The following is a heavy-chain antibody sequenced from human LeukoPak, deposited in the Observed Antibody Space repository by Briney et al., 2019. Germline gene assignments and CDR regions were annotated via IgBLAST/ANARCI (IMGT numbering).Heavy chain of an antibody. CDR1: GFTFTNYW. Sequence: PGGSLRLSCAASGFTFTNYWMSWVRQAPGKGLELVANIKQDRSEKYYVDSVKGRFTISRDNAKNSLYLQMNSLRAEDTAVYYCARLLLWFGELLNAPTDYWGQGTLVTVSS. CDR3: ARLLLWFGELLNAPTDY. D-gene: IGHD3-10*01. V-gene: IGHV3-7*01. J-gene: IGHJ4*02. CDR2: IKQDRSEK.